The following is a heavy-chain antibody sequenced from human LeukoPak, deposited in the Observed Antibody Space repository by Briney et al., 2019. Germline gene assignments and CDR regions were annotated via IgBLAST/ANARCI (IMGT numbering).Heavy chain of an antibody. J-gene: IGHJ4*02. Sequence: SETLSLTCTVSGDSISSGDYYWSWIRQPAGKGLEWIGRISSSGSTNYNPSLKSRVTISVDTSKNQFSLKLSSVTAADTAVYYCARVGTYDILTGYYSRSFDYWGQGTLVTVSS. V-gene: IGHV4-61*02. CDR2: ISSSGST. D-gene: IGHD3-9*01. CDR1: GDSISSGDYY. CDR3: ARVGTYDILTGYYSRSFDY.